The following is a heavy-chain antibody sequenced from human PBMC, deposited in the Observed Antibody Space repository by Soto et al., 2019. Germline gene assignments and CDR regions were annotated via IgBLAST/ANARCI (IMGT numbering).Heavy chain of an antibody. CDR3: AGAPAGDYYYYYKFDI. CDR2: VIPVFGTS. Sequence: VRLVQSGAEVKKPGSSVRVSCRAPGDIFTRYSFSWVRQAPGQGLEWMGGVIPVFGTSNYGRKFQGKVTITAERTANTAFLDMSGLRYDDTAVYYCAGAPAGDYYYYYKFDIWGQGTAVTVSS. CDR1: GDIFTRYS. J-gene: IGHJ6*02. V-gene: IGHV1-69*06. D-gene: IGHD2-21*02.